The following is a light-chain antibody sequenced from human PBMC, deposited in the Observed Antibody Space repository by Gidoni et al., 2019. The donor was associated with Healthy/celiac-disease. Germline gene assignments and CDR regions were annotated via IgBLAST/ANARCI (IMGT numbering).Light chain of an antibody. CDR2: GAS. Sequence: IVLTHSPATLSVPPGERATPSCRPSQSVSSNLAWYQQKPGHAPRLLIYGASTRPTGGPARFSGSGSGTEFTLTISSLQSEDFAVYYCQQYNNWPWTFGQXTKVEIK. CDR3: QQYNNWPWT. CDR1: QSVSSN. J-gene: IGKJ1*01. V-gene: IGKV3-15*01.